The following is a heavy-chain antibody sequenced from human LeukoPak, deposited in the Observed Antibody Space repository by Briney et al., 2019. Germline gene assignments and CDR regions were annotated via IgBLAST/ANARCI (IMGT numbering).Heavy chain of an antibody. V-gene: IGHV1-8*01. CDR1: GYSFTTYD. CDR2: MNPNSGNT. CDR3: ATAGGKEPLLFDP. Sequence: GASVNVSCKASGYSFTTYDINWVRQATGQGLEWMGWMNPNSGNTGYAQRFQGRVTMTRDTSISTAYMELNSLTSEDTAVYYCATAGGKEPLLFDPWGQGTLVTVSS. D-gene: IGHD1-14*01. J-gene: IGHJ5*02.